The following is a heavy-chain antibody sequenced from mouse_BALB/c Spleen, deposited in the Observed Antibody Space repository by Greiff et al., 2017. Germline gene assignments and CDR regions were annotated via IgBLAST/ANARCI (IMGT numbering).Heavy chain of an antibody. CDR2: ISSGSSTI. Sequence: EVQLQESGGGLVQPGGSRKLSCAASGFTFSSFGMHWVRQAPEKGLEWVAYISSGSSTIYYADTVKGRFTISRDNPKNTLFLQMTSLRSEDTAMYYCARSGTYYAMDYWGQGTSVTVSS. J-gene: IGHJ4*01. D-gene: IGHD3-3*01. CDR3: ARSGTYYAMDY. V-gene: IGHV5-17*02. CDR1: GFTFSSFG.